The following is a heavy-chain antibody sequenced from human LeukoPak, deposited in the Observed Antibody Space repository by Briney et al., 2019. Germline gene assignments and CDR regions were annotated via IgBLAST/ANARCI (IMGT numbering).Heavy chain of an antibody. CDR1: GGTFSSYA. Sequence: SVEVSCEASGGTFSSYAITWVRQAPGQGLEWMEVFIPILGTANSTQNFQDRVTITADISTNTAYLELTSLRSEDTAVYFCAGIPVFGVVLHQVPVWGKGTTVTVSS. D-gene: IGHD3-3*01. V-gene: IGHV1-69*10. J-gene: IGHJ6*04. CDR3: AGIPVFGVVLHQVPV. CDR2: FIPILGTA.